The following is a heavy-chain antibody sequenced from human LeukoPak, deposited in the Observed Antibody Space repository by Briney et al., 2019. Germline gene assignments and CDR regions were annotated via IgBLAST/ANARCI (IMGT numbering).Heavy chain of an antibody. CDR2: IYYSGST. J-gene: IGHJ6*03. CDR3: AREGIQLWPHYYMDV. Sequence: SETLSLTCTVSGGSISSYYWSWIRQPPGKGLEWIGYIYYSGSTNYNPSLKSRVTMSVDTSKNQFSLKLSSVTAADTAVYYCAREGIQLWPHYYMDVWGKGTTVTISS. D-gene: IGHD5-18*01. CDR1: GGSISSYY. V-gene: IGHV4-59*12.